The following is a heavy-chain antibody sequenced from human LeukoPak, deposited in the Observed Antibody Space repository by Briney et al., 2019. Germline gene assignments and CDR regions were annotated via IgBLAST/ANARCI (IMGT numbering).Heavy chain of an antibody. J-gene: IGHJ2*01. Sequence: SETLSLTCTVSGGSISSYYWSWIRQPPGKGLEWIGYIYYSGSTNYNPSLKSRVTISIDTSKTQFTLKLSSVTAADTAVYFCARSSGCGYFDLWGRGTLVTVSS. CDR2: IYYSGST. D-gene: IGHD3-22*01. CDR1: GGSISSYY. V-gene: IGHV4-59*01. CDR3: ARSSGCGYFDL.